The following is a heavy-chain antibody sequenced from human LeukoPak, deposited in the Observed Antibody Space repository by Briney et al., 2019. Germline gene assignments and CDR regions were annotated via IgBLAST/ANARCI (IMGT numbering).Heavy chain of an antibody. CDR3: ARITMFNYPPDY. V-gene: IGHV1-69*01. CDR1: GGTFSSYA. Sequence: SVKVSCKAPGGTFSSYAISWVRQAPGQGLEWMGGIIPIFGTANYAQKFQGRVTITADESTSTAYMELSSLRSEDTAVYYCARITMFNYPPDYWGQGTLVTVSS. D-gene: IGHD3-10*02. J-gene: IGHJ4*02. CDR2: IIPIFGTA.